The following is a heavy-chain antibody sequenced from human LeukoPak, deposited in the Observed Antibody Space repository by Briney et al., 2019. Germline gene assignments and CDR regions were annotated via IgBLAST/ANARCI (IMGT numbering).Heavy chain of an antibody. CDR2: ISAYNGNT. CDR1: GYTFTSYG. D-gene: IGHD3-10*01. J-gene: IGHJ4*02. Sequence: ASVKVSCKASGYTFTSYGISWVRRAPGQGLEWMGWISAYNGNTNYAQKLQGGVTMTTDTSTSTAYMELRSLRSDDTAVYYCAREDWFGELSRYYYFDYWGQGTLVTVSS. V-gene: IGHV1-18*01. CDR3: AREDWFGELSRYYYFDY.